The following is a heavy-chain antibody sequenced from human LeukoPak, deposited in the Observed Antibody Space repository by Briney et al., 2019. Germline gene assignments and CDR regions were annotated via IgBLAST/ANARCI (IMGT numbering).Heavy chain of an antibody. J-gene: IGHJ4*02. D-gene: IGHD6-13*01. Sequence: PGGSLRLSCAVSAFTFSSYSMNWVSQAPGKGMEWVSSISSSSSYIYYAASVKGRFTISRDNANNSLYLQMTSLRAEDTAVYYCARDDRKQQLAPVVDYWGQGTLVTVSS. V-gene: IGHV3-21*01. CDR3: ARDDRKQQLAPVVDY. CDR2: ISSSSSYI. CDR1: AFTFSSYS.